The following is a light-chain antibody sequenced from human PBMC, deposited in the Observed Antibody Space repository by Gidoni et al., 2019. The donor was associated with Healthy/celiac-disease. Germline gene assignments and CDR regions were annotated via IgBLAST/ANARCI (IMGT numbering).Light chain of an antibody. CDR3: SSYAGSNSYV. Sequence: QSALTQPPSASGSPGQSVTISCTGTSSDVGGYNYVAWYQPHPGKAPKLMIYEVSKRPSGVPGRFSGSKSGNTASLTVSGLQAEDEADYYCSSYAGSNSYVFGTGTKVTVL. CDR2: EVS. CDR1: SSDVGGYNY. V-gene: IGLV2-8*01. J-gene: IGLJ1*01.